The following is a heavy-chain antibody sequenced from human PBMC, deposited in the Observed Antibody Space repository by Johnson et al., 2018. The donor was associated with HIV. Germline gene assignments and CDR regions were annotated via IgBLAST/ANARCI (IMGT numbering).Heavy chain of an antibody. J-gene: IGHJ3*02. CDR1: GFTFSSYG. CDR3: AMGGGCGGDCYSGYDAFDM. CDR2: ISYDGGTE. V-gene: IGHV3-30*03. D-gene: IGHD2-21*01. Sequence: QVQLVESGGGLVQPGGSLRLSCAASGFTFSSYGMTWVRQAPGKGLEWVAVISYDGGTEYSADSMTGRFIISSDNSKNTRSLQMNSLRTDDTAVYYCAMGGGCGGDCYSGYDAFDMWGQGTMVTV.